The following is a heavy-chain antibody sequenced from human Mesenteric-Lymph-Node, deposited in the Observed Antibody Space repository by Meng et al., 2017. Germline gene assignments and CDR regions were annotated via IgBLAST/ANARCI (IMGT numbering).Heavy chain of an antibody. CDR1: GFTFSSYE. D-gene: IGHD3-22*01. Sequence: GESLKISCAASGFTFSSYEMNWVRQAPGKGLEWVSYISSSGSTIYYADSVKGRFTISRDNSKNTLYLQMNSLRAEDTAVYYCAKARYYYDPDAFDIWGQGTMVTVSS. CDR3: AKARYYYDPDAFDI. CDR2: ISSSGSTI. V-gene: IGHV3-48*03. J-gene: IGHJ3*02.